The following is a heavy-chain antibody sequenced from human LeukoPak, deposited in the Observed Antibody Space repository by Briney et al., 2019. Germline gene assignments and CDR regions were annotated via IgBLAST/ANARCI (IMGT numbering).Heavy chain of an antibody. V-gene: IGHV4-34*01. CDR1: GGSFSGYY. CDR2: INHSGST. D-gene: IGHD1-26*01. CDR3: TRPEWELSPGDY. J-gene: IGHJ4*02. Sequence: PSETLSLTCAVYGGSFSGYYWSWIRQPPGKGLEWIGEINHSGSTNYNPSLKSRVTISVDTSKNQFSLKLSSVTAADTAVYYCTRPEWELSPGDYWGQGTLVTVSS.